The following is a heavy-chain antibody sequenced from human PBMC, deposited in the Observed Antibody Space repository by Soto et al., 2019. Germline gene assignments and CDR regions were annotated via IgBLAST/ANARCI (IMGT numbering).Heavy chain of an antibody. CDR3: AKGGYVDAMDV. Sequence: GGSLRLSCAASGFTFSNYAMNWVRQAPGKGLEWVSTISDSGGDTYYANSVKGRFTISRDYSKNSLYLQMHSLRAEDTALYYCAKGGYVDAMDVWGKGTTVTVSS. V-gene: IGHV3-23*01. D-gene: IGHD4-17*01. J-gene: IGHJ6*03. CDR1: GFTFSNYA. CDR2: ISDSGGDT.